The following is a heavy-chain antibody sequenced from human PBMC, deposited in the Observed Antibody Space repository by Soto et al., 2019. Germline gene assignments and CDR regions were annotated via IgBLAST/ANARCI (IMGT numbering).Heavy chain of an antibody. Sequence: PGGSLRLSCAASGFTFSSYAMSWVRQAPGKGLEWVAVISYDGSNKYYADSVKCRFTISRDNSKNTLYLQMNSLRAEDTAVYYCARAEADREGVLVFDYWGQGTLVTVSS. D-gene: IGHD2-15*01. CDR2: ISYDGSNK. CDR1: GFTFSSYA. V-gene: IGHV3-30-3*01. CDR3: ARAEADREGVLVFDY. J-gene: IGHJ4*02.